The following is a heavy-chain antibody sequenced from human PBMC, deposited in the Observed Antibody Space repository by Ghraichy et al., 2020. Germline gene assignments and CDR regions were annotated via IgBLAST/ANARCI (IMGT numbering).Heavy chain of an antibody. CDR3: AKDRNIVATIEDMSKAYHYYGMDV. J-gene: IGHJ6*02. D-gene: IGHD5-12*01. CDR2: ISWSGGSI. Sequence: GGSLRLSCAASGFTFDDYAMHWVRQAPGKGLEWVSGISWSGGSIGYADSVKGRFTISRDNAKNSLYLQMNSLRAEDTALYYCAKDRNIVATIEDMSKAYHYYGMDVWGQGTTVTVSS. CDR1: GFTFDDYA. V-gene: IGHV3-9*01.